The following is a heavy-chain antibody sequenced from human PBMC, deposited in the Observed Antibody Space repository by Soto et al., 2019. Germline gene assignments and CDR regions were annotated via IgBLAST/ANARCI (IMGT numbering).Heavy chain of an antibody. CDR2: IGVGGET. V-gene: IGHV3-13*01. Sequence: EVQLVESGGGLVQPGGSLRLSCAAAGFTLSRYDMHWVCQRSGKGLEWVSAIGVGGETYHPGSVKGRFTISREEATNSLYLQMNSLTAGDTAVYFCSREYCSSGGRCTGLYYVDVWGRRTTVTVSS. J-gene: IGHJ6*03. CDR1: GFTLSRYD. CDR3: SREYCSSGGRCTGLYYVDV. D-gene: IGHD2-15*01.